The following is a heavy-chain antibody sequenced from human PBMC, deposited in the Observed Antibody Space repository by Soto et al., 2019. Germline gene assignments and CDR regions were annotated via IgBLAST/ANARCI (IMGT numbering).Heavy chain of an antibody. J-gene: IGHJ5*02. CDR1: GGSISSYY. D-gene: IGHD3-3*01. V-gene: IGHV4-59*07. CDR2: IYYSGST. Sequence: SSDTLSLTCTVSGGSISSYYWSWIRQPPGKGLEWIGYIYYSGSTNYNPSLKSRVTISVDTSKNQFSLKLSSVTAADTAVYYCARGNFWSGYLSSGWFDPWGQGTLVTVSS. CDR3: ARGNFWSGYLSSGWFDP.